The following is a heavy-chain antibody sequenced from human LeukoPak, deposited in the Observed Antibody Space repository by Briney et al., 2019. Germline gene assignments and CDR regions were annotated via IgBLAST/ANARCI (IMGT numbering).Heavy chain of an antibody. V-gene: IGHV3-48*04. Sequence: GGSLRLSCAASGFTFSSYSMNWVRQAPGKGLEWVSSISSSSSTIYYADSVKGRFTISRDNAKNSLYLQMNSLRAEDTAVYYCAELGITMIGGVWGKGTTVTISS. CDR1: GFTFSSYS. CDR3: AELGITMIGGV. CDR2: ISSSSSTI. J-gene: IGHJ6*04. D-gene: IGHD3-10*02.